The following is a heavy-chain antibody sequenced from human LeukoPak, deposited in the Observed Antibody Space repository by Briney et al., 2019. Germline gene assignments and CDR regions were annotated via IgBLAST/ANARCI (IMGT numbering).Heavy chain of an antibody. CDR3: ARDSAYCGGDCYSFDY. V-gene: IGHV3-74*01. CDR1: GFTFRNFW. D-gene: IGHD2-21*02. J-gene: IGHJ4*02. Sequence: GGSLRLSCAASGFTFRNFWMHWVRQAPGKGLVWVSRINTDGSSTNYADSVKGRFIISRDNAKNTLYLQMNSLRGEDTAVYYCARDSAYCGGDCYSFDYWGQGTLVTVSS. CDR2: INTDGSST.